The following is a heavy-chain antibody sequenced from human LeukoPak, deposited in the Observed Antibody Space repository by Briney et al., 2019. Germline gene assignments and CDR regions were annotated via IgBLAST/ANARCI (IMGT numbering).Heavy chain of an antibody. CDR2: ISGSGGST. D-gene: IGHD6-13*01. CDR1: GFTFSSYA. J-gene: IGHJ4*02. V-gene: IGHV3-23*01. CDR3: AKDLGQQLVRTRNLFPY. Sequence: PGGSLRLSCAASGFTFSSYAMSWVRQAPGKGLEWVSAISGSGGSTYYADSVKGRFTISRDNSKNTLYLQMNSLRAEDTAVYYCAKDLGQQLVRTRNLFPYWGQGTLVTVSS.